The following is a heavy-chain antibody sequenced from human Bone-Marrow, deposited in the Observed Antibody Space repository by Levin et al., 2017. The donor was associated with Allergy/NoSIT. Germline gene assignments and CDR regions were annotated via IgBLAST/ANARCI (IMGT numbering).Heavy chain of an antibody. V-gene: IGHV4-39*07. J-gene: IGHJ5*02. D-gene: IGHD1-1*01. CDR3: ARESTGIGGRFSNEYP. CDR1: GGSISSSSYY. Sequence: PGGSLRLSCTVSGGSISSSSYYWGWIRQPPGKGLEWIGSIYYSGSTYYNPSLKSRVTISVDTSKNQFSLKLSSVTAADTAVYYCARESTGIGGRFSNEYPWGQGTLVTVSS. CDR2: IYYSGST.